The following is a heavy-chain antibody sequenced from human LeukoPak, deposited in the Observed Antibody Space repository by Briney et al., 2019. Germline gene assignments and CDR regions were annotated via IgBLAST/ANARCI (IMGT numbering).Heavy chain of an antibody. J-gene: IGHJ4*02. CDR3: ATFGLVAALDL. CDR2: INPAGSET. V-gene: IGHV3-7*01. CDR1: GFSFNAYW. D-gene: IGHD5-12*01. Sequence: GGSLRLSCAASGFSFNAYWMAWVRQAPGTGLEWVANINPAGSETFHVDPVKGRFSISKDHAKNLVYLQMNSLRAEDTAVYYCATFGLVAALDLWGQGTLVTVSS.